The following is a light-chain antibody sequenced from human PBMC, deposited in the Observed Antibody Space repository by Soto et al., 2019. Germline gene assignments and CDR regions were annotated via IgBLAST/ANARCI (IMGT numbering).Light chain of an antibody. CDR3: QQRSNWPLT. CDR2: DAS. J-gene: IGKJ4*01. CDR1: QSVSSN. V-gene: IGKV3-11*01. Sequence: EIVMTQSPATLSVSPGERATLSCRASQSVSSNLAWYQQKPGQAPRLLIYDASNRATGISARFSGSGSGTDFTLTISSLEPEDSAVYYCQQRSNWPLTFGGGTKVDIK.